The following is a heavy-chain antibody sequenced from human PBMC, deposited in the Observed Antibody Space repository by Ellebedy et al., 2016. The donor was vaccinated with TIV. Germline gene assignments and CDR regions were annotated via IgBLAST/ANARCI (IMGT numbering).Heavy chain of an antibody. V-gene: IGHV3-23*01. D-gene: IGHD3-10*01. CDR3: AKDREYYYGSGKNRYGMDV. J-gene: IGHJ6*02. CDR2: ISSSGSTI. Sequence: GESLKISCAASGFAVSSNDMSWVRQAPGKGLEWVSYISSSGSTIYYADSVKGRFIISRDNSKNTLYLQMNSLRAEDTAVYYCAKDREYYYGSGKNRYGMDVWGQGTTVIVSS. CDR1: GFAVSSND.